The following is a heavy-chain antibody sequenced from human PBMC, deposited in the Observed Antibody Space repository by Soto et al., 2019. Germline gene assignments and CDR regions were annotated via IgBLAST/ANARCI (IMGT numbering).Heavy chain of an antibody. CDR1: GFRFRTHG. J-gene: IGHJ4*01. D-gene: IGHD6-25*01. V-gene: IGHV3-23*01. Sequence: GGTLRLSCAASGFRFRTHGMILVRQAPGKGPEWLAIISDSGGSTYYADSVKGRLTISRDNSKNTLFLQMNSLRQEDTAVYYCARAGQRYYSDYWGHG. CDR2: ISDSGGST. CDR3: ARAGQRYYSDY.